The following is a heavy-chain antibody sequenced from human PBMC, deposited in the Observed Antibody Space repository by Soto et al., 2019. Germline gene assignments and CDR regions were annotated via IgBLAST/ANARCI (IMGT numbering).Heavy chain of an antibody. D-gene: IGHD2-2*01. Sequence: QVQLQESGPGLVKPSQTLSLTCTVSGGSISSGGYYWSWIRQHPGKGLEWIGYIYYSGSTYYNPSLRSRVTISVDTSKNQFSLKLSSVTAADTAVYYCARSQYQQPLAWFDPWGQGTLVTVSS. CDR3: ARSQYQQPLAWFDP. V-gene: IGHV4-31*03. CDR2: IYYSGST. J-gene: IGHJ5*02. CDR1: GGSISSGGYY.